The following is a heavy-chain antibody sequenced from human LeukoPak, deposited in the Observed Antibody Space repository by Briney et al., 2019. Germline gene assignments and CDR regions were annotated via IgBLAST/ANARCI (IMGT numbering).Heavy chain of an antibody. D-gene: IGHD3-10*01. CDR1: GYTFTGYY. V-gene: IGHV1-2*02. Sequence: ASVKVSCKASGYTFTGYYMHWVRQAPGQGLEWMGWINPNSGGTNYAQKFQGRVTMTRDTSISTAYMELSSLRSDDTAVYYCARASIDGSGRHYFDYWGQGTLVTVSS. J-gene: IGHJ4*02. CDR3: ARASIDGSGRHYFDY. CDR2: INPNSGGT.